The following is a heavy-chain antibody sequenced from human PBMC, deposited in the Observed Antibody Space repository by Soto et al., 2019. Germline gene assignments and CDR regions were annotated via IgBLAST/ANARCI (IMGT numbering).Heavy chain of an antibody. V-gene: IGHV3-23*01. CDR3: AKAPASSLTASRPFDP. CDR2: ISGSCGST. CDR1: GMTLSNYA. Sequence: XGSLRISCGASGMTLSNYAMSWVRQAPGKGLEWVSGISGSCGSTYYAGSVKGRFTIARDNSKNTLFLEMNSLRVEDTAVYYCAKAPASSLTASRPFDPWGQGTLVTVSS. J-gene: IGHJ5*02. D-gene: IGHD5-18*01.